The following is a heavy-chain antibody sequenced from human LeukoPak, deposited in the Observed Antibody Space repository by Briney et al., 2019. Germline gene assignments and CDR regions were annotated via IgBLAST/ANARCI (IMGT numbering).Heavy chain of an antibody. V-gene: IGHV4-39*07. Sequence: SETLSLTCTVSGDPISSPSYFWGWIRQPPGKGLQWIGSIFYTGTTSYNPSLKSRVTMSVDTSKNQFSLKLSSVTAADTAVYYCAREWYSYGFISFDYWGQGTLVTVSS. D-gene: IGHD5-18*01. CDR3: AREWYSYGFISFDY. J-gene: IGHJ4*02. CDR1: GDPISSPSYF. CDR2: IFYTGTT.